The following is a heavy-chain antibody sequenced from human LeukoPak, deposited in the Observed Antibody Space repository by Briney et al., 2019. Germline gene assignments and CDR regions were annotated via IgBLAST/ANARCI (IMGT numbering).Heavy chain of an antibody. CDR2: IWYDGSNK. CDR1: GFIFSNYV. D-gene: IGHD3-10*01. J-gene: IGHJ4*02. V-gene: IGHV3-33*01. Sequence: GGSLRLSCAASGFIFSNYVMHWVRQAPGEGLEWVALIWYDGSNKYYADTVMGRFTVSRDNSKNTLYLQMNSLRAEDTAVYYCARDSSSGSYCFDYWGQGTLVTVSS. CDR3: ARDSSSGSYCFDY.